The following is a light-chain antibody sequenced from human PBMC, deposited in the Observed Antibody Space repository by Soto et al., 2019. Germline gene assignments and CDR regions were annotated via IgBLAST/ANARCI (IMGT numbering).Light chain of an antibody. CDR3: QQYNDWART. CDR1: QSVGTY. Sequence: EIVMTQSPATLSVSPGERATLSCRASQSVGTYLAWYQQKPGQAPRLLIYGASTRAAGISPRFSGGGSGTEFNLTISSLQSEDFAVYYCQQYNDWARTFGQRTKVGIK. J-gene: IGKJ1*01. V-gene: IGKV3-15*01. CDR2: GAS.